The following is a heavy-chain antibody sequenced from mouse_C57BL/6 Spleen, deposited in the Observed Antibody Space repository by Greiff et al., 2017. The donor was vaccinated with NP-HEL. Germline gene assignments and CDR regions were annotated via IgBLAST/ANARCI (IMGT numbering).Heavy chain of an antibody. V-gene: IGHV1-64*01. CDR2: IHPNSGST. J-gene: IGHJ1*03. D-gene: IGHD1-1*01. CDR3: ARGGDYYGSRGRYFDV. CDR1: GYTFTSYW. Sequence: VQLQQPGAELVKPGASVKLSCKASGYTFTSYWMHWVKQRPGQGLEWIGMIHPNSGSTNYNEKFKSKATLTVDKSSSTAYMQLSSLTSEDSAVYYCARGGDYYGSRGRYFDVWGTGTTVTVSS.